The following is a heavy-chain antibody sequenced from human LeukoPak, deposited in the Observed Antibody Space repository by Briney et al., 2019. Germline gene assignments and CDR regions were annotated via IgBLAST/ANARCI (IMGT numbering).Heavy chain of an antibody. Sequence: GGSLRLSCAASGFAFSSYSMNWVRQAPGKGLEWVSYITTTSNTIFYADSVRGRFTISRDNAKNSLYLQMNSLGAEDTAVYYCARTYYGSGSYYNTIDYWGQGTLVTVSS. CDR2: ITTTSNTI. V-gene: IGHV3-48*01. J-gene: IGHJ4*02. CDR3: ARTYYGSGSYYNTIDY. D-gene: IGHD3-10*01. CDR1: GFAFSSYS.